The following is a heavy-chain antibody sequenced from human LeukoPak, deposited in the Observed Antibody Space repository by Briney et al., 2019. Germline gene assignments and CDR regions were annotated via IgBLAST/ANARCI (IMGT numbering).Heavy chain of an antibody. CDR2: IYYSGST. V-gene: IGHV4-59*11. CDR3: ARDQRHYDFWSGYYRAYNWFDP. J-gene: IGHJ5*02. Sequence: PSETLSLTCTVSGGSISSHYWSWIRQPPGKGLEWIGYIYYSGSTNYNPSLKSRVTISVDTSKNQFSLKLSSVTAADTAVYYCARDQRHYDFWSGYYRAYNWFDPWGQGTLVTVSS. CDR1: GGSISSHY. D-gene: IGHD3-3*01.